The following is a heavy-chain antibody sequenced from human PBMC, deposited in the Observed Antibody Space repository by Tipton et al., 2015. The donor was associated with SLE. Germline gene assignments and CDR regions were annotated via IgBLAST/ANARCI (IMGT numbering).Heavy chain of an antibody. CDR3: ATYITIFGVVTDAFDI. CDR1: GGSFSGYY. V-gene: IGHV4-34*01. D-gene: IGHD3-3*01. CDR2: IYYSGST. Sequence: TLSLTCAVYGGSFSGYYWSWIRQPPGKGLEWIGSIYYSGSTYYNPSLKSRVTISVDTSKNQFSLKLSSVTAADTAVYYCATYITIFGVVTDAFDIWGQGTMVTVSS. J-gene: IGHJ3*02.